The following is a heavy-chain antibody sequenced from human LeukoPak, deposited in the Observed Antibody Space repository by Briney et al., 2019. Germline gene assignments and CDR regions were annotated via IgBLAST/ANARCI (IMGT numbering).Heavy chain of an antibody. CDR2: LWHDNNR. V-gene: IGHV3-33*01. Sequence: GGSLRLSCAASGFTFSNYGMHWIRQAPGKGLEWGAVLWHDNNRYYGESVKGRFTVFRDSSKNTLELQMDSLRAEDTAVYYCARDWNSDWHYDYWGPGTLVTVSS. CDR1: GFTFSNYG. J-gene: IGHJ4*02. D-gene: IGHD2/OR15-2a*01. CDR3: ARDWNSDWHYDY.